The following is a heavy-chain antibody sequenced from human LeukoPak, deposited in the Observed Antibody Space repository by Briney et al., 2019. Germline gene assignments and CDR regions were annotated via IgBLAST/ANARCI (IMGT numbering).Heavy chain of an antibody. V-gene: IGHV5-51*01. CDR3: ARGLGYSGSWYFDY. D-gene: IGHD6-13*01. Sequence: GESLKISCKGSGYRFTSYWIAWVRQMPGKGLESMGIIYPGDSDTRYSPSFQGQVTISADKSISTAYLQWSSLKASGTAMYYCARGLGYSGSWYFDYWGQGTLVTVSS. CDR2: IYPGDSDT. CDR1: GYRFTSYW. J-gene: IGHJ4*02.